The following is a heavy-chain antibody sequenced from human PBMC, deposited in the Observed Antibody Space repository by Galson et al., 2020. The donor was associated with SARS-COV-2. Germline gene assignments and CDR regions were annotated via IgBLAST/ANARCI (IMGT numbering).Heavy chain of an antibody. CDR2: MHPTSGTT. D-gene: IGHD3-22*01. Sequence: ASVKVSCRTSGYTFTKYDIYWVRQTSGQGLEWMGWMHPTSGTTGYAQNFQDRVSMTRDTSTATAYMELASLTSEDTAVYYCATLTPYYYDRTGYDYDPFRHWGQGTMVTVSS. V-gene: IGHV1-8*01. CDR3: ATLTPYYYDRTGYDYDPFRH. CDR1: GYTFTKYD. J-gene: IGHJ3*01.